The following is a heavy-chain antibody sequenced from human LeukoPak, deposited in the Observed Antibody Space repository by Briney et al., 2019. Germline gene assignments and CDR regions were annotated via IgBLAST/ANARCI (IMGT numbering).Heavy chain of an antibody. Sequence: GRSLRLSCAASGFTFDDYAMHWVRQAPGKGLEWVSGISWNSGSIGYADSVKGRFTISRDNAKNSLYLQMNSLRAEDTALYYCAIPYYYGSGRVDDAFDIWGQGTMVTVSS. J-gene: IGHJ3*02. CDR3: AIPYYYGSGRVDDAFDI. D-gene: IGHD3-10*01. V-gene: IGHV3-9*01. CDR2: ISWNSGSI. CDR1: GFTFDDYA.